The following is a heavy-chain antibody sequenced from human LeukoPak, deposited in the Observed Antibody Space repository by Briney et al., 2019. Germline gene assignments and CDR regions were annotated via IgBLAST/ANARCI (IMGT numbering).Heavy chain of an antibody. V-gene: IGHV3-74*01. CDR1: GFTFSSYW. J-gene: IGHJ4*02. CDR2: INTDGSST. Sequence: QTGGSLRLSCAASGFTFSSYWMHWVRQAPGKGPVWVSRINTDGSSTSYADSVKGRFTISRDNAKNTLYLQMNSLKTEDTAVYYCTNIAAAGYNDYWGQGILVTVSS. D-gene: IGHD6-13*01. CDR3: TNIAAAGYNDY.